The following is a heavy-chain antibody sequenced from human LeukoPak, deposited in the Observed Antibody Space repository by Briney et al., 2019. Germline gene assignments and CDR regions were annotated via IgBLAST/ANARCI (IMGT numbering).Heavy chain of an antibody. J-gene: IGHJ4*02. Sequence: SETLSLTCTVSGGSISSYYWSWIRQHPGKGLEWIGYIYYSGSTNYNPSLQGRVTISVDTSKNQFSLRLSSVTAADTAVYYCARHASNNYGYNFDYWGQGTLVTVSS. V-gene: IGHV4-59*08. CDR2: IYYSGST. D-gene: IGHD5-18*01. CDR1: GGSISSYY. CDR3: ARHASNNYGYNFDY.